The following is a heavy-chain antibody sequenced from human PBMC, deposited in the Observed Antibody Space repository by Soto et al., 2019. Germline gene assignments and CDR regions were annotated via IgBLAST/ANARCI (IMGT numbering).Heavy chain of an antibody. CDR1: GGSPSSSSYY. D-gene: IGHD3-3*02. CDR3: ARHIRIFGVVTTGLDY. Sequence: SETLSLTCTVSGGSPSSSSYYWGWIRQPPGKGREWIGSIYYSGSTYYNPSLKSRVTISVDTSKNQFSLKLSSVTAADTAVYYCARHIRIFGVVTTGLDYWGQGTLVTVSS. V-gene: IGHV4-39*01. CDR2: IYYSGST. J-gene: IGHJ4*02.